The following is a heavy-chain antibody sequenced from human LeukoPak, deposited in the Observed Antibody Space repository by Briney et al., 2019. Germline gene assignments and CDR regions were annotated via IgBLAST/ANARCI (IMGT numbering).Heavy chain of an antibody. Sequence: PSQTLSLTCTVSGGSISSGSYYWSWIRQPAGKGLEWIGRIYTSGSTNYNPSLKSRVTISVDTSKNQFSLKLSSVTAADTAVYYCARLEAAAGPYYYFYGMDVWGQGTTVTVSS. J-gene: IGHJ6*02. CDR3: ARLEAAAGPYYYFYGMDV. CDR2: IYTSGST. CDR1: GGSISSGSYY. V-gene: IGHV4-61*02. D-gene: IGHD6-13*01.